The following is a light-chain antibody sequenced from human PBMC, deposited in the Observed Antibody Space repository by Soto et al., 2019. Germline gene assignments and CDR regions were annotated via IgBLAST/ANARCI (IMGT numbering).Light chain of an antibody. Sequence: QSVLTQPPSASGTPGQRVTISCSGSSSNIGSNYVYWYQQLPGTAPKLFISSNNERPSGVPDRFSGSKSGTSASLAISGLRSEYEADYYCAVWDDSLRGWVFGGGTKLTVL. CDR3: AVWDDSLRGWV. CDR2: SNN. J-gene: IGLJ3*02. V-gene: IGLV1-47*02. CDR1: SSNIGSNY.